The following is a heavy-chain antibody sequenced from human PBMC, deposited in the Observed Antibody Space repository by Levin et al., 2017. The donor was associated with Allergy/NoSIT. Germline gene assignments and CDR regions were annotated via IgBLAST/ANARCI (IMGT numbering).Heavy chain of an antibody. CDR3: ARDLGYSSGWFAASALYVMDV. V-gene: IGHV3-21*05. CDR1: GFTFSNYA. J-gene: IGHJ6*02. D-gene: IGHD6-19*01. CDR2: ISSRSGSQ. Sequence: GGSLRPSCVASGFTFSNYAMNWVRQAPGKGLEWVSYISSRSGSQYYADSLKGRFTISRDNAKNSLYLQMNSLRAEDTAVYYCARDLGYSSGWFAASALYVMDVWGQGTTVTVSS.